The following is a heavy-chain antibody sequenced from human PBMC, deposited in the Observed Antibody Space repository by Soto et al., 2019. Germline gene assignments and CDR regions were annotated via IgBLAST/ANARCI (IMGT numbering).Heavy chain of an antibody. D-gene: IGHD2-15*01. V-gene: IGHV1-18*01. CDR3: ARDPPLLLYAFDI. J-gene: IGHJ3*02. CDR1: GYTFTSYA. CDR2: ISAYNGNT. Sequence: QVQLVQSGAEVKKPGASVKVSCKASGYTFTSYAINWVRQAPGQGLEWMGWISAYNGNTNYAQKPXXRXXMTTDTSTSTAYMELRSLRSDDTAIYYCARDPPLLLYAFDIWGQGTMVTVS.